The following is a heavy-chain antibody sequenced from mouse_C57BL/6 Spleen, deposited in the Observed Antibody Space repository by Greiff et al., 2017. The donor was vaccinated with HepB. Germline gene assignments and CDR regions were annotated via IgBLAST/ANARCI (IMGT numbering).Heavy chain of an antibody. D-gene: IGHD2-5*01. V-gene: IGHV5-15*01. Sequence: EVQRVESGGGLVQPGGSLKLSCAASGFTFSDYGMAWVRQAPRKGPEWVAFISNLAYSIYYADTVTGRFTISRENAKNTLYLEMSSLRSEDTAMYYCARHGTGSNYGGGWYFDVWGTGTTVTVSS. J-gene: IGHJ1*03. CDR1: GFTFSDYG. CDR3: ARHGTGSNYGGGWYFDV. CDR2: ISNLAYSI.